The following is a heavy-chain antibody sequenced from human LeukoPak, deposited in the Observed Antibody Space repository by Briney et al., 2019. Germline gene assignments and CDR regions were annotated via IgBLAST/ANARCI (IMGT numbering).Heavy chain of an antibody. CDR3: ANFIGYCSGGSCYRGALGY. CDR1: GGSFSDCF. V-gene: IGHV4-59*01. D-gene: IGHD2-15*01. Sequence: PSETLSLTCAVYGGSFSDCFWSWIRQPPGKGLEWIGYIYYSGSTNYNPSLKSRVTISVDTSKNQFSLKLSSVTAADTAAYYCANFIGYCSGGSCYRGALGYWGQGTLVTVSS. CDR2: IYYSGST. J-gene: IGHJ4*02.